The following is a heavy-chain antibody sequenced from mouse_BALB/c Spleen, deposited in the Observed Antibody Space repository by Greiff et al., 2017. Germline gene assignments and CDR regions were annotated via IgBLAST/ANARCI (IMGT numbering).Heavy chain of an antibody. J-gene: IGHJ2*01. Sequence: QVQLKESGAELVRPGVSVKISCKGSGYTFTDYAMHWVKQSHAKSLEWIGVISTYYGDASYNQKFKGKATMTVDKSSSTAYMELARLTSEDSAIYYCARGSSYPVDYWGQGTTLTVSS. CDR3: ARGSSYPVDY. CDR2: ISTYYGDA. V-gene: IGHV1S137*01. D-gene: IGHD1-1*01. CDR1: GYTFTDYA.